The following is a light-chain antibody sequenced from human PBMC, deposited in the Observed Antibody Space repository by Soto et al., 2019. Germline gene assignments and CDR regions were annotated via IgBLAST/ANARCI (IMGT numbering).Light chain of an antibody. CDR3: QQRSKWPWT. Sequence: EIVLTQTPATLSLSPGERATLSCRASQSVSSYLAWFQQKPGQAPRLLIYDASNRATAIPARFTGSGSETDLTLTISSLEPEDFAVYYCQQRSKWPWTVGQGTKVDIK. V-gene: IGKV3-11*01. CDR1: QSVSSY. CDR2: DAS. J-gene: IGKJ1*01.